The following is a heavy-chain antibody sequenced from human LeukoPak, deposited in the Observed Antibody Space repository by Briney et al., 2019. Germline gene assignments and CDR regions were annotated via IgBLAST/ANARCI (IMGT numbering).Heavy chain of an antibody. CDR1: GGSISSGDYY. CDR2: IYHSGST. J-gene: IGHJ4*02. Sequence: SETLSLTCTVSGGSISSGDYYWSWIRQPPGKGLEWIGYIYHSGSTYYNPSLKSRVTISVDRSKNQFSLKLSSVTAADTAVYYCARGIGHSSGWYVDYWGQGTLVTVSS. D-gene: IGHD6-19*01. V-gene: IGHV4-30-2*01. CDR3: ARGIGHSSGWYVDY.